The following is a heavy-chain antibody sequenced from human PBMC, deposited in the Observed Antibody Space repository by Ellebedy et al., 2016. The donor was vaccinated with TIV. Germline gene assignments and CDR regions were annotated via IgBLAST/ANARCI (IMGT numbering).Heavy chain of an antibody. CDR1: GFTFSSYW. V-gene: IGHV3-74*01. J-gene: IGHJ4*02. CDR3: ARALGSGPCY. D-gene: IGHD6-19*01. Sequence: GGSLRLSXAASGFTFSSYWMHWVRQAPGKGLVWVSRINADGRSRSYADSVKGRFTISRDNADNTLYLQMNSLRGDGTAVYYCARALGSGPCYWGQGTLVTVSS. CDR2: INADGRSR.